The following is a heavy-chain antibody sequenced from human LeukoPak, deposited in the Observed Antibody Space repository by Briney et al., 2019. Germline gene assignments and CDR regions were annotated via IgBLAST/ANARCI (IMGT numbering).Heavy chain of an antibody. J-gene: IGHJ4*02. CDR1: GFTFSDYY. CDR3: ARVKYSWSYPHDY. D-gene: IGHD1-26*01. V-gene: IGHV3-11*04. CDR2: ISSSGSTI. Sequence: GGSLRLSCAASGFTFSDYYMSWIRQAPGKGLEWVSYISSSGSTIYYADSVKGRFTISRDNAKNSLYLQMNSLRAEDTAVYYCARVKYSWSYPHDYWGQGTLVTVSS.